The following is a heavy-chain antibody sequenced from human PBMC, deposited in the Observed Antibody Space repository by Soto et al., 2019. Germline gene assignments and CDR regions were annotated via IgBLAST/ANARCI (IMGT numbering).Heavy chain of an antibody. CDR1: GFTFTSSA. CDR2: IVVGSGNT. Sequence: SVKVSCKASGFTFTSSAVQWVRQARGQRLEWIGWIVVGSGNTNYAQKFQERVTITRDMSTSTAHMELSSLRSEDTAVYYCAAQPLYYYDSSGSQYYFDYWGQGTLVTVSS. V-gene: IGHV1-58*01. D-gene: IGHD3-22*01. J-gene: IGHJ4*02. CDR3: AAQPLYYYDSSGSQYYFDY.